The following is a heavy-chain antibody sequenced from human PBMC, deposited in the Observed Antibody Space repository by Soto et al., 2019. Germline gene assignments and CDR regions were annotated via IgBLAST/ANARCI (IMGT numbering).Heavy chain of an antibody. CDR2: IYYSGST. Sequence: QLQLQESGPGLVKPSETLSLTCTVSGGSISSSSYYWGWIRQPPGKGLEWIVSIYYSGSTYYNPSLKGRVPISIDTSKHQFSLKLGSVTAADTAGYYCATSFGSFSDYWGQGTLVTVSS. CDR1: GGSISSSSYY. J-gene: IGHJ4*02. CDR3: ATSFGSFSDY. V-gene: IGHV4-39*01. D-gene: IGHD1-26*01.